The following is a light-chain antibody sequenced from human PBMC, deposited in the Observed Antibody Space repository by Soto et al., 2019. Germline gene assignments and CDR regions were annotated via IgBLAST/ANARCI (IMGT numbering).Light chain of an antibody. J-gene: IGLJ1*01. CDR1: SSDVGTYNF. CDR3: CAYAGRSTYV. V-gene: IGLV2-23*02. Sequence: QSALTRPASVSGSPGQSVTISCTGTSSDVGTYNFVSWYQQHPGKAPKLMISEVSKRPSGVSNRFSASKSGNTASLTISGLQAEDEADYYCCAYAGRSTYVFGTGNKVTVL. CDR2: EVS.